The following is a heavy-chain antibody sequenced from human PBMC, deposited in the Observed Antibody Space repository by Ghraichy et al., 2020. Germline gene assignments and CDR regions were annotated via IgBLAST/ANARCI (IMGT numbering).Heavy chain of an antibody. CDR1: GGSISSYY. V-gene: IGHV4-4*07. D-gene: IGHD3-3*01. Sequence: SETLSLTCTVSGGSISSYYWSWIRQPAGKGLEWIGRIYTSGSTNYNPSLKSRVTMSVDTSKNQFSLKLSSVTAADTAVYYCAREITYYDFWSGYSSTYYYGMDVWGQGTTVTVSS. J-gene: IGHJ6*02. CDR3: AREITYYDFWSGYSSTYYYGMDV. CDR2: IYTSGST.